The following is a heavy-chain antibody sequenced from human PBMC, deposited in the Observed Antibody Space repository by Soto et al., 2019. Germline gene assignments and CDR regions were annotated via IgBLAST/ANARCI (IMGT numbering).Heavy chain of an antibody. CDR3: ARGRLRFLEWLLSDWFDP. V-gene: IGHV1-3*01. CDR2: INAGNGNT. D-gene: IGHD3-3*01. Sequence: VKVSCKASGYTFTSYAMHWVRQAPGQRLEWMGWINAGNGNTKYSQKFQGRVTITRDTSASTAYMELSSLRSEDTAVYYCARGRLRFLEWLLSDWFDPWGQGTLVTVSS. J-gene: IGHJ5*02. CDR1: GYTFTSYA.